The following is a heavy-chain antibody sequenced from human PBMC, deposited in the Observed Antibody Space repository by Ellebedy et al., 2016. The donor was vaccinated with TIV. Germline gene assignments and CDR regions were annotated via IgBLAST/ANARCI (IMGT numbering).Heavy chain of an antibody. CDR1: GFSLSPSGVG. V-gene: IGHV2-5*02. CDR2: IYWDDDK. Sequence: SGPTLVKPTQTLTLTCTFSGFSLSPSGVGVGWIRQPPGKALEWLALIYWDDDKRYSPSLKSRLTITKDTSKNQVVLTMTNMDPVDTATYYCAHGIRISGYDSSYFDYWGQGTLVTVSS. CDR3: AHGIRISGYDSSYFDY. J-gene: IGHJ4*02. D-gene: IGHD3-22*01.